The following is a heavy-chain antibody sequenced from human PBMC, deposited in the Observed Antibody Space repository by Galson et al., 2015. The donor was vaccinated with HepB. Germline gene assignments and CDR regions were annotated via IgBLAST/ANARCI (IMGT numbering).Heavy chain of an antibody. CDR3: ARLKGGSWHWFDP. CDR1: GFTFSDYW. Sequence: SLRLSCAGSGFTFSDYWMHWVRQGPGKGLVWVSRIKTDGSTTSYADSVKGRFTISRDNAKNTLYLQVNSLRAEDTAMYYCARLKGGSWHWFDPWGQGTLVTVSS. V-gene: IGHV3-74*01. J-gene: IGHJ5*02. CDR2: IKTDGSTT. D-gene: IGHD1-26*01.